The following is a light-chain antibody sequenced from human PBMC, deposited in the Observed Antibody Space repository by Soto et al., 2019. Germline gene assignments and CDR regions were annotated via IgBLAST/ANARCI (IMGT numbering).Light chain of an antibody. CDR1: QSVSSNY. CDR3: QQSSRSPIT. Sequence: ALTQSPGTLSSSPGERATLSCRASQSVSSNYLAWYQQKPGQAPRLLIYGASSRATGIPDRFSGSGSGTDFTLTISRLEPEDFAVYYCQQSSRSPITFGQGTRLEIK. J-gene: IGKJ5*01. V-gene: IGKV3-20*01. CDR2: GAS.